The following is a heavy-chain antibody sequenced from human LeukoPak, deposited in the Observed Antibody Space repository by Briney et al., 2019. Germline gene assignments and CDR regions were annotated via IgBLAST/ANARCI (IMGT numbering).Heavy chain of an antibody. Sequence: GGSLRLSCAASGFTFSGSAIHWVRQASGKGLEWVGRIRSKANSYATAYAASVKGRFTISRDDSKNTAYLQMNSLKTEDTAVYYCTTTYYYDSSGPYWGQGTLVTVSS. CDR1: GFTFSGSA. CDR2: IRSKANSYAT. D-gene: IGHD3-22*01. V-gene: IGHV3-73*01. J-gene: IGHJ4*02. CDR3: TTTYYYDSSGPY.